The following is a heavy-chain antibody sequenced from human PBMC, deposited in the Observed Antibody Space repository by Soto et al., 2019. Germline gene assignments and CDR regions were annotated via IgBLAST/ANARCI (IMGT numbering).Heavy chain of an antibody. Sequence: QVQLVQSGAEVKKPGSSVKVSCKASGGTFSSYAISWVRQAPGQGLEWMGGIIPIFGTANYAQKFQGRVTITADASTSTAYMELSSLRSEDTAVYYCARDRSPTGTTFPYQPGFDPWGQGTLVTVSS. CDR1: GGTFSSYA. D-gene: IGHD4-4*01. CDR2: IIPIFGTA. V-gene: IGHV1-69*12. CDR3: ARDRSPTGTTFPYQPGFDP. J-gene: IGHJ5*02.